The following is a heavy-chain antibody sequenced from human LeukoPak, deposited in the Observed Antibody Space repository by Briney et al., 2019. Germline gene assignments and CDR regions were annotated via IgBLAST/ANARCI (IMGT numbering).Heavy chain of an antibody. D-gene: IGHD3-3*01. J-gene: IGHJ5*02. CDR3: AKDIKPLVPINNWFDP. Sequence: GGSLRLSCAASGFTFSHYAMNWVRQAPGTGLEWVSGITCSGGLIYYADSVKGRFTISRDNSKNTLYLQMSGLRAEDTAIYYCAKDIKPLVPINNWFDPWGQGTLVTVSS. CDR1: GFTFSHYA. CDR2: ITCSGGLI. V-gene: IGHV3-23*01.